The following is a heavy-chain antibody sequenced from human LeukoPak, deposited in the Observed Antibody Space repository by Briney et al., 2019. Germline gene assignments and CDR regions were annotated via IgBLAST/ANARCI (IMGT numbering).Heavy chain of an antibody. J-gene: IGHJ6*03. D-gene: IGHD6-6*01. CDR1: GGSISSYY. CDR3: ARDLVQEEGQLPKGYYYYYMDV. Sequence: SETLSLTCTVSGGSISSYYWSWIRQPAGKGLEWIGRIYTSGSTNYNPSLKSRVTMSVDTSKNQFSLKLSSVTAADTAVYYCARDLVQEEGQLPKGYYYYYMDVWGKGTTVTVSS. V-gene: IGHV4-4*07. CDR2: IYTSGST.